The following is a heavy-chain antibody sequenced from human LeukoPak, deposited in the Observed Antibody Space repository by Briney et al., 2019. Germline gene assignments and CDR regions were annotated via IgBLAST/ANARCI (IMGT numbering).Heavy chain of an antibody. V-gene: IGHV3-11*01. CDR2: ISSSGSTI. CDR3: ARDGIYYGDYVDYYGMDV. D-gene: IGHD4-17*01. CDR1: GFTFSDYY. J-gene: IGHJ6*02. Sequence: GGSLRLSCAVSGFTFSDYYMSWIRQAPGKGLEWVSYISSSGSTIYYADSVKGRFTISRDNAKNSLYLQVNSLRAEDTAVYYCARDGIYYGDYVDYYGMDVWGQGTTVTVSS.